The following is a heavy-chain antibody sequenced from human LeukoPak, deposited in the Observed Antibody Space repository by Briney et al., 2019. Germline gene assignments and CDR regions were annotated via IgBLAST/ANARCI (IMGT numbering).Heavy chain of an antibody. Sequence: SETLSLTCTVSGGSISSHYWSWIRQPPGKGLEWIGYIYYSGSTNYNPSLKSRVTISVDTSKNQFSLKLSSVTAADTAVYYCARVRAVEMATINWFDPWGQGTLVTVSS. J-gene: IGHJ5*02. V-gene: IGHV4-59*11. D-gene: IGHD5-24*01. CDR2: IYYSGST. CDR1: GGSISSHY. CDR3: ARVRAVEMATINWFDP.